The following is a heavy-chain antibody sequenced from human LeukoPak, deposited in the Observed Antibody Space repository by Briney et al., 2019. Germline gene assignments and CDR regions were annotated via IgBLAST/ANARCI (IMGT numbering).Heavy chain of an antibody. V-gene: IGHV1-8*02. Sequence: ASVKVSCKASGYTFTSYGINWVRQATGQGLEWMGWMNPNSGNTGYAQKFQGRVTMTRNTSISTAYMELSSLRSEDTAVYYCAVFDSSGYYWADYWGQGTLVTVSS. CDR2: MNPNSGNT. J-gene: IGHJ4*02. CDR3: AVFDSSGYYWADY. CDR1: GYTFTSYG. D-gene: IGHD3-22*01.